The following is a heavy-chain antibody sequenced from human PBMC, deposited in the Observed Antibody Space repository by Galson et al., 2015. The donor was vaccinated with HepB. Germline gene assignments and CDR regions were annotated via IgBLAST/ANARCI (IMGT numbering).Heavy chain of an antibody. D-gene: IGHD3-10*01. J-gene: IGHJ4*02. Sequence: SLRLSCAASGFTFSSYAMHWVRQAPGKGLEWVAVISYDGSNKYYADSVKGRFTISRDNSKNTLYLQMNSLRAEDTAVYYCASPGGGSGSYQFDYWGQGTLVTVSS. CDR1: GFTFSSYA. V-gene: IGHV3-30-3*01. CDR3: ASPGGGSGSYQFDY. CDR2: ISYDGSNK.